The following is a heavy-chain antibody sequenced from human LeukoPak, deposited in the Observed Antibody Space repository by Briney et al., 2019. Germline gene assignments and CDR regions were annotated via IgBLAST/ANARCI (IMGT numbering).Heavy chain of an antibody. CDR1: GFTFSDYY. V-gene: IGHV3-11*05. D-gene: IGHD1-26*01. J-gene: IGHJ4*02. CDR2: ITGSTSFT. CDR3: ARVSGSYVFDY. Sequence: GGSLRLSCAASGFTFSDYYMSWIRQAPGKGLEWVSYITGSTSFTNYADSVKGRFTIFRDNAKNSLYLQINSLRAEDTAVYYCARVSGSYVFDYWGQGALVTVSS.